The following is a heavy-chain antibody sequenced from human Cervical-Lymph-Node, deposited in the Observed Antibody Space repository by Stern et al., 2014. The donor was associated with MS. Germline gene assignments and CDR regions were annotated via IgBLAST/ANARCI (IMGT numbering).Heavy chain of an antibody. J-gene: IGHJ4*02. CDR3: ARTGDDFGDYSLSY. CDR2: IYSSGST. V-gene: IGHV4-39*01. D-gene: IGHD4-17*01. Sequence: QLQLQESGPGLVKPSETLSLTCTVSGGSINTNNYYWGWIRQPPGKGLEWIGNIYSSGSTFYSPSLKSRVTMSVDTSKNPFSLKLSSVTAADTAVYYCARTGDDFGDYSLSYWGQGTLVTVSS. CDR1: GGSINTNNYY.